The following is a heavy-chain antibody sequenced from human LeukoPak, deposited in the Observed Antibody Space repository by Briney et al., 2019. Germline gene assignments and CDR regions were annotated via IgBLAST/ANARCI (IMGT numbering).Heavy chain of an antibody. CDR1: GGSISSGDYY. J-gene: IGHJ4*02. Sequence: PSQTLSLTCTVSGGSISSGDYYWSWIRQPPGKGLEWIGYIYYSGSTYYNPSLKGRVTISVDTSKNQFSLKLSSVTAADTAVYYCAREAITFGDHRRYFDYWGQGTLVTVSS. D-gene: IGHD3-10*01. CDR2: IYYSGST. CDR3: AREAITFGDHRRYFDY. V-gene: IGHV4-30-4*08.